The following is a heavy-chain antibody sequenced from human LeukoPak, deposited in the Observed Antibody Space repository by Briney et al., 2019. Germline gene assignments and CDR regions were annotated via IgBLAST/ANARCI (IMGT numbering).Heavy chain of an antibody. V-gene: IGHV1-2*02. CDR3: ARVTSPVWKLQLERRHYYYYMDV. J-gene: IGHJ6*03. Sequence: GASVKVSCKASGYTFTGYYMHWVRQAPGQGLEWMGWINPNSGGTNYAQKFQGRVTMTRDTSISTAYMELSRLRSDDTAVYYCARVTSPVWKLQLERRHYYYYMDVWGKGTTVTVSS. CDR1: GYTFTGYY. CDR2: INPNSGGT. D-gene: IGHD1-1*01.